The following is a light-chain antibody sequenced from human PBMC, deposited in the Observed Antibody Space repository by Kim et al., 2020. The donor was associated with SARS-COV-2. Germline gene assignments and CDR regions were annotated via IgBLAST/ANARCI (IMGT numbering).Light chain of an antibody. CDR1: SSDVGGYNY. J-gene: IGLJ3*02. CDR3: SSYTSSSTLV. CDR2: DVS. Sequence: QSALTQPASVYGSPGHSITISCTGTSSDVGGYNYVSWYQQHPGKVPKLMINDVSNRPSGVSNRFSGSKSGNTASLTISGLQAEDEADYYCSSYTSSSTLVFGGGTKLTVL. V-gene: IGLV2-14*03.